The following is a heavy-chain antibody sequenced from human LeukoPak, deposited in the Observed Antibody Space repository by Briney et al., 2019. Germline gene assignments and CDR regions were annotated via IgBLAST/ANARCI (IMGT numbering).Heavy chain of an antibody. V-gene: IGHV1-18*01. J-gene: IGHJ5*02. CDR1: GYIFTDYG. CDR2: ISAYNGNT. CDR3: AKSSLAAASYNYFDP. D-gene: IGHD6-13*01. Sequence: ASVRVSCKASGYIFTDYGITWVRQAPGQGLEWMGWISAYNGNTNYAQKFQGRFTMTTDTSTTTAYMELRSLRFDDTAVYYCAKSSLAAASYNYFDPWGQGTLVTVSS.